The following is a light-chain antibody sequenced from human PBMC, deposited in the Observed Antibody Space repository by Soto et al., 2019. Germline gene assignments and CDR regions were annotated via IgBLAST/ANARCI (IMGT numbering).Light chain of an antibody. J-gene: IGKJ4*01. CDR1: QSVRSW. CDR3: QKYDNYPLT. Sequence: DIQKTQYPSTLGESVGHGVPLIIRTSQSVRSWLAWYQQKPGRAPKFLIYDASSLESGVPSRFSGSGSGTEFTLTISNLQPDDFATYYCQKYDNYPLTFGGGTKVDIK. V-gene: IGKV1-5*02. CDR2: DAS.